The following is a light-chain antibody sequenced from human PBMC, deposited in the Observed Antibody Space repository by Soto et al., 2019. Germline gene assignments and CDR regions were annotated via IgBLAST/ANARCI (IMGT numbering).Light chain of an antibody. CDR3: QEYDSYSST. J-gene: IGKJ2*01. CDR1: QSIRSW. CDR2: DAS. V-gene: IGKV1-5*01. Sequence: DIPMTQSPSTLSASVGDRVIITCRASQSIRSWLAWYQQKPGKVPKVLIYDASSLDSGVPSRFSGSGSGTAFTLTINSLQPDDVATYSCQEYDSYSSTFGQGTKLQIK.